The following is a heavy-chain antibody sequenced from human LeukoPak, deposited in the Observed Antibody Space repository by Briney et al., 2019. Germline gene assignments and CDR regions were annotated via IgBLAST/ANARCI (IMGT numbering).Heavy chain of an antibody. CDR3: ARDHVKLGSSFHPFDAFDV. Sequence: ASVKVSCKASGYTFTSYAMNWVRQAPGQGLEWMGWINTNTGNPTYAQGFTGRFVFSLDTSVSTAHLQISSLKAEDTAVYYCARDHVKLGSSFHPFDAFDVWGQRTLVTVSS. V-gene: IGHV7-4-1*02. D-gene: IGHD2-2*01. J-gene: IGHJ3*01. CDR2: INTNTGNP. CDR1: GYTFTSYA.